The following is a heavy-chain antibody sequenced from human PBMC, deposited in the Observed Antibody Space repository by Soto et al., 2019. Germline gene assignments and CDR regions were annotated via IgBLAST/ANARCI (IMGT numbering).Heavy chain of an antibody. Sequence: ASVKVSCKASGGTFSSYAISWVRQAPGQGLEWMGGIIPIFGTANYAQKFQGRVTITADESTSTAYMELSSLRSEDTAVYYCARDPPPPYGALEGDAFDIWGQGTMVTVSS. CDR2: IIPIFGTA. CDR1: GGTFSSYA. D-gene: IGHD4-17*01. J-gene: IGHJ3*02. CDR3: ARDPPPPYGALEGDAFDI. V-gene: IGHV1-69*13.